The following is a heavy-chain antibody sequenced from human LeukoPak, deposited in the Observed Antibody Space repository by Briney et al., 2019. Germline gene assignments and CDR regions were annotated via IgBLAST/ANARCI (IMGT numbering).Heavy chain of an antibody. V-gene: IGHV4-34*01. Sequence: SETLSLTCAVYGGSFSGYYWSWIRQPPGKGLEWIGEINHSGSINYNPSLKSRVTISVDTSKNQFSLKLSSVTAADTAVYYCAGRYDSSGYYYRPYDYWGQGTLVTVSS. CDR1: GGSFSGYY. CDR3: AGRYDSSGYYYRPYDY. J-gene: IGHJ4*02. CDR2: INHSGSI. D-gene: IGHD3-22*01.